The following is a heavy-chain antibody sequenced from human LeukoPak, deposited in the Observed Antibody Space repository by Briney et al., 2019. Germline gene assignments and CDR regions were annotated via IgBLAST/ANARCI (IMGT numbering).Heavy chain of an antibody. J-gene: IGHJ4*02. V-gene: IGHV3-23*01. D-gene: IGHD3-3*01. Sequence: PGGSLRLSCAASGLTFSSYGMHWVRQAPGKGLGWDSAISGSGGSTYYADSVKGRFTISRDNYKNTLYLQMNSLRAEDTAVYYCAKLGYDFWSGYFDYWGQGTLVTVSS. CDR1: GLTFSSYG. CDR3: AKLGYDFWSGYFDY. CDR2: ISGSGGST.